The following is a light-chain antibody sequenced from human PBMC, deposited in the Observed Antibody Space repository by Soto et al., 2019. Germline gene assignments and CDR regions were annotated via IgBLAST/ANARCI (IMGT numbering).Light chain of an antibody. J-gene: IGKJ1*01. V-gene: IGKV3-20*01. Sequence: EIVLTRSPGTLSLSPGERATLSCRASQSVSNNYLAWYQQKPGQAPWLLIYGASNRATGIPDRFSGSGSGTDFTLTISRLEPEDFAVYYCQQYGSSGTFGQGTKVDIK. CDR3: QQYGSSGT. CDR2: GAS. CDR1: QSVSNNY.